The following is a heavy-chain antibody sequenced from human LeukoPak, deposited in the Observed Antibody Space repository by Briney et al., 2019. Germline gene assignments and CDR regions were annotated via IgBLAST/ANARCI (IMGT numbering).Heavy chain of an antibody. CDR1: GYTFTSHD. D-gene: IGHD6-13*01. CDR3: ARWANSSSLNWFDP. J-gene: IGHJ5*02. Sequence: ASVKVSCKASGYTFTSHDINWVRQATGQGLEWMGWMNPNSGNTGYAQKFQGRVTITADKSTSTAYMELSSLRSEDTAVYYCARWANSSSLNWFDPWGQGTLVTVSS. CDR2: MNPNSGNT. V-gene: IGHV1-8*03.